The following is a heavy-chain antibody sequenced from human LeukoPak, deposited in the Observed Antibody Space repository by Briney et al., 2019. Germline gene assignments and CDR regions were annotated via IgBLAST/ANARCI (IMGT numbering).Heavy chain of an antibody. CDR2: IVSSGST. Sequence: SETLSLTCTVSHGSIISGAYHWSWFRQPAGKGLEWVGRIVSSGSTNSNPSLKSRVTISLDTSKNQFSLDLISVTAADTAVYYCATRIGGSAFDIWGQGTLVTVS. J-gene: IGHJ3*02. V-gene: IGHV4-61*02. CDR1: HGSIISGAYH. CDR3: ATRIGGSAFDI. D-gene: IGHD2-15*01.